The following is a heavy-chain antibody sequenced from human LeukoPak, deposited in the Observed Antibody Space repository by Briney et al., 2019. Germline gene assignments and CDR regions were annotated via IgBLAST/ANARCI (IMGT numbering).Heavy chain of an antibody. CDR2: INHSGST. CDR1: GGSFSGYY. D-gene: IGHD3-22*01. V-gene: IGHV4-34*01. J-gene: IGHJ4*02. CDR3: ARGRDSRGYQFMGFDS. Sequence: SETLSLTCAVYGGSFSGYYWTWIRQPPGKGLEWIGEINHSGSTSYDPSLKSRVTISVDTSKNQFSLRLSSVTAADTAVYYCARGRDSRGYQFMGFDSWGQGTLVTVSS.